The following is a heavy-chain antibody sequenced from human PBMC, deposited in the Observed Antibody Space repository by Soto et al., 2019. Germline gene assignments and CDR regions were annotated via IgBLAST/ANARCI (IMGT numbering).Heavy chain of an antibody. CDR3: STSNRRGYCSGGTCFNGRYAFDI. CDR1: GFTFGDYA. J-gene: IGHJ3*02. Sequence: EVQLVESGGGLVQPGRSLRLSCTTSGFTFGDYAMSWFRQAPGKGLESVGFIRSKPYSGTSEYAASVKGRFTISRDDSKSIAYLQMNRLTTDDTAVYYCSTSNRRGYCSGGTCFNGRYAFDIWGQGTMVTVSS. D-gene: IGHD2-15*01. CDR2: IRSKPYSGTS. V-gene: IGHV3-49*03.